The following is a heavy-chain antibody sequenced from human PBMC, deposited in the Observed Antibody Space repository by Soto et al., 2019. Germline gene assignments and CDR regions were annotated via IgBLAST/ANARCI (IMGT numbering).Heavy chain of an antibody. J-gene: IGHJ4*02. CDR2: LSYDGDKE. CDR3: GKDLMGEQWLGVMHY. V-gene: IGHV3-30*18. D-gene: IGHD6-19*01. Sequence: QVQLEESGGNVVQPGRSLRLSCAASGFSFSDYGMHWVRQAPGKGLELVALLSYDGDKEYYADSVKGRFTISRDNSKNTVFLQMNSLRPEDTAVYYCGKDLMGEQWLGVMHYWGQGTLVTVSS. CDR1: GFSFSDYG.